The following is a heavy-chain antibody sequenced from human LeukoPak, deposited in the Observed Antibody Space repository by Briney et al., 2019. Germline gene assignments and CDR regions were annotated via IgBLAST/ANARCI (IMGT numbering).Heavy chain of an antibody. V-gene: IGHV4-39*01. CDR3: ARLAGSFYYFDY. CDR1: GGSISSSSYY. J-gene: IGHJ4*02. Sequence: SETLSLTCTVSGGSISSSSYYWGWIRQPPGKGLEWIGSIYYSGSTYYNPSLKSRVTISVDTSKNQFSLRLSSVTAADTAVYYCARLAGSFYYFDYWGQGTLVTVSS. CDR2: IYYSGST. D-gene: IGHD3-10*01.